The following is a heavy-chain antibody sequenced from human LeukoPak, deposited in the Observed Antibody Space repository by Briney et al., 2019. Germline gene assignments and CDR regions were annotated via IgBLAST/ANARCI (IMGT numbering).Heavy chain of an antibody. CDR1: GYTLTELS. D-gene: IGHD3-22*01. V-gene: IGHV1-24*01. Sequence: VASVKVSCKVSGYTLTELSMHWVRQAPGKGLEWMGGFDPEDGETIYAQKFQGRVTMTEDTSTDTAYMELSSLRSEDTAVYYCALYYYHSSGYHDYWGQGTLVTVSS. J-gene: IGHJ4*02. CDR2: FDPEDGET. CDR3: ALYYYHSSGYHDY.